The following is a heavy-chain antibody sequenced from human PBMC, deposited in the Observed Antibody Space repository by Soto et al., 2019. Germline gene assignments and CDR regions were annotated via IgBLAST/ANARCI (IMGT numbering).Heavy chain of an antibody. J-gene: IGHJ4*02. V-gene: IGHV3-23*01. CDR1: GRTFSSYA. CDR2: ISGSGGST. D-gene: IGHD5-12*01. Sequence: AGSLLLSSAAFGRTFSSYALSCVRSAPGKGLEWVSAISGSGGSTYYADSVKGRFTISRDNSKNTLYLQMNSLRAEDTATYYCARLVTAGKSKFFDRWGQGTLVTVSS. CDR3: ARLVTAGKSKFFDR.